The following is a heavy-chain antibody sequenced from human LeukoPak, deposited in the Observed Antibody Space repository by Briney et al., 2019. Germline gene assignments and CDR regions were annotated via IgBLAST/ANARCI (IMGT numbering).Heavy chain of an antibody. V-gene: IGHV3-7*01. CDR2: IKQDGNEK. CDR1: GFTFSSYW. D-gene: IGHD3-16*02. Sequence: PGGSLRLSCVASGFTFSSYWMSWVRQAPGKGLEWVANIKQDGNEKYYVDSVKGRFTISRDNAKNSLYLQMNSLRAEDTAVYYCARESYLDDYVWGSYRYEVDYWGQGTLVTVSS. J-gene: IGHJ4*02. CDR3: ARESYLDDYVWGSYRYEVDY.